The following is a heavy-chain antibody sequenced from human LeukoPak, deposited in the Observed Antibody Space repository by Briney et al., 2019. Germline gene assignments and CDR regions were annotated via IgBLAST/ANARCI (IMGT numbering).Heavy chain of an antibody. CDR3: ARGEGSGSYGYHDY. CDR1: GYRFTSYG. Sequence: ASVKVSCKTSGYRFTSYGISWVRQAPGQELEWMGWISVYNGNTNDADSRDFAQKYQGRVTMTTDKSTSTAYMELRSLRSDDTAMYYCARGEGSGSYGYHDYCGQGTLVTVSS. CDR2: ISVYNGNT. D-gene: IGHD3-10*01. V-gene: IGHV1-18*01. J-gene: IGHJ4*02.